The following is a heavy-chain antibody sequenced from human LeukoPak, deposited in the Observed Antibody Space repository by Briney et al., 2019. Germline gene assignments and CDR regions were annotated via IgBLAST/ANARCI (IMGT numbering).Heavy chain of an antibody. V-gene: IGHV3-9*01. J-gene: IGHJ4*02. D-gene: IGHD4-17*01. CDR1: GFTFDDYA. CDR2: ISWNSGSI. CDR3: AKATVTTGHFDY. Sequence: GGSLRLSCAASGFTFDDYAMHWVRQAPGKGLEWVSGISWNSGSIGYADSVKGRFTISRDNAKSSLYLQMNSLRAEDTALYYCAKATVTTGHFDYWGRGTLVTVSS.